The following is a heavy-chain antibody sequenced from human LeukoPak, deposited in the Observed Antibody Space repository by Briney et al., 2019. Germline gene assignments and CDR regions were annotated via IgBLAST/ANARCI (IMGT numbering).Heavy chain of an antibody. J-gene: IGHJ5*02. CDR1: GGSFSGYY. CDR2: INHSGST. V-gene: IGHV4-34*01. CDR3: ARVGGIRSSSSIVNWFDP. Sequence: PSETLSLTCAVYGGSFSGYYWSWIRQPPGKGLEWIGEINHSGSTNYNPSLKSRVTISVDTSKNQFSLKLSSVTAADTAVYYCARVGGIRSSSSIVNWFDPWGQGTLVTVSS. D-gene: IGHD6-6*01.